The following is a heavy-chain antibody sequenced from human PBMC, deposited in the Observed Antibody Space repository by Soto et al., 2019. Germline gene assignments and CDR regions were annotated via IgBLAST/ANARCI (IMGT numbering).Heavy chain of an antibody. CDR2: INPNGGST. CDR1: ADTFTSYY. D-gene: IGHD6-19*01. Sequence: ASVKVSCKAPADTFTSYYIHWVRQAPGHGLEWMGIINPNGGSTRFAQTFQGRITMTRDTSTSTVYMELRSLRSEDTAVYYCAKTPSSGWSWGYYYGMDVWGQGTTVTSP. CDR3: AKTPSSGWSWGYYYGMDV. V-gene: IGHV1-46*01. J-gene: IGHJ6*02.